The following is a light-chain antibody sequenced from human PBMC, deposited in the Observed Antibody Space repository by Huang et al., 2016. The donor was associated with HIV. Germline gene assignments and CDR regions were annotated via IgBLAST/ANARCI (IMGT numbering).Light chain of an antibody. V-gene: IGKV3-15*01. Sequence: EMVMTQSPDTLSVSPGESVTLSCRASQGISSNLAWYQQKPGQAPRLLIHGAYTRAAGIPARFSGSGSEIAFTLTINSRQSEDSALYYCLQYNKWPRTFGQGTKLEIK. J-gene: IGKJ2*01. CDR1: QGISSN. CDR2: GAY. CDR3: LQYNKWPRT.